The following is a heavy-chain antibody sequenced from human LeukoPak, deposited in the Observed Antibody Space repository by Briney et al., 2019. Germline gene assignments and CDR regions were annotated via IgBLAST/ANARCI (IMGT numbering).Heavy chain of an antibody. CDR3: ARRGITRIGRGAFDI. Sequence: SETLSLTCTVSGGSISSYYWSWIRQPPGKGLEWIGYIYYSRSTNYNPSLKSRVTISEDTSKNQFSLQPSSVTAADTAVYYCARRGITRIGRGAFDIWAEKTMVSLPS. CDR2: IYYSRST. V-gene: IGHV4-59*08. D-gene: IGHD3-22*01. CDR1: GGSISSYY. J-gene: IGHJ3*02.